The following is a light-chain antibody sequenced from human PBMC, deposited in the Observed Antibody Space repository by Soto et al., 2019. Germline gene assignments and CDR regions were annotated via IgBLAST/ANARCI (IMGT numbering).Light chain of an antibody. CDR3: TSYTSRSTVV. V-gene: IGLV2-14*01. CDR2: EVS. Sequence: QSVLTQPASVSGSPGQSITISCTGTSSDIDDFDYVSWYQQHPGKAPKLMIYEVSNRPSGVSHRFSGSKSGNTASLTISGLQAEDEADYYCTSYTSRSTVVFGGGTQLTVL. CDR1: SSDIDDFDY. J-gene: IGLJ2*01.